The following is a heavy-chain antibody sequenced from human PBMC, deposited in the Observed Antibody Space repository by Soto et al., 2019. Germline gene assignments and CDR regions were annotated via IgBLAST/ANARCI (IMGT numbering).Heavy chain of an antibody. D-gene: IGHD1-26*01. Sequence: SVKISCKNSVFTFINSSVHGVRHARPRLLGWRGWIVVGTGITKYAQKYRERVTITSDMSTSTAHMEVSRLAPEDTAVYYCAADLYSGVSCCSFDIWGQGTTVTVSS. J-gene: IGHJ3*02. CDR3: AADLYSGVSCCSFDI. CDR2: IVVGTGIT. CDR1: VFTFINSS. V-gene: IGHV1-58*01.